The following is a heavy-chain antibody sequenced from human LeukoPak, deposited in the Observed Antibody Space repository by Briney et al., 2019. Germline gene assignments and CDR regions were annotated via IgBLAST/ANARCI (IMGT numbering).Heavy chain of an antibody. J-gene: IGHJ6*03. V-gene: IGHV4-39*01. D-gene: IGHD2-2*01. CDR1: GGSISSSSYY. CDR2: IYYSGST. CDR3: ARGGTSGYYYYYYMDV. Sequence: SETLSLTCTVSGGSISSSSYYWGWIRQPPGKGLEWIGSIYYSGSTYYNPSLKSRVTISVGTSKNQFSLKLSSVTAADTAVYYCARGGTSGYYYYYYMDVWGKGTTVTVSS.